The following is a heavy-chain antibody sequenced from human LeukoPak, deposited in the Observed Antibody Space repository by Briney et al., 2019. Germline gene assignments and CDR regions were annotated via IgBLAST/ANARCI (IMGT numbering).Heavy chain of an antibody. CDR1: GFTFSSYW. Sequence: GGSLRLSCAASGFTFSSYWMSWVRQAPGKGLEWVANIKKDGSEKYYVDSVKGRFTISRDNAKNSLYLQMNSLRAEDTAVYYCARGQWLVRGVYFDYWGQGTLVTVSS. V-gene: IGHV3-7*01. J-gene: IGHJ4*02. D-gene: IGHD6-19*01. CDR2: IKKDGSEK. CDR3: ARGQWLVRGVYFDY.